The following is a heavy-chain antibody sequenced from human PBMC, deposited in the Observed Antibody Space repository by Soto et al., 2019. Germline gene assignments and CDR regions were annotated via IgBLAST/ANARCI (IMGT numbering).Heavy chain of an antibody. CDR3: ARYGDRYSARCFDD. Sequence: SESLSLTCDVYGGSFVGYYWTWIRQPPGKGLEWIGQIIHRGSTNYNPSLQSRVTISADTSKNQFSLKLTSVTAADTAVYYCARYGDRYSARCFDDWGQGTRVTVSS. CDR2: IIHRGST. J-gene: IGHJ4*02. CDR1: GGSFVGYY. D-gene: IGHD1-1*01. V-gene: IGHV4-34*12.